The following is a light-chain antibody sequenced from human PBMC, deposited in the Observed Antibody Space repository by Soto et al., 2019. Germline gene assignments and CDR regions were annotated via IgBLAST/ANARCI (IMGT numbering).Light chain of an antibody. CDR2: EVT. CDR1: NFDVGGYNY. J-gene: IGLJ3*02. Sequence: ALTQPASVSGSPGQSIAISCTGTNFDVGGYNYVSWYQQHPGKAPKLIIYEVTNRPSGVSLRFSGSKSDNTASLTISGLRAEDEADYYCSSFTASSTLVFGGGTKLTVL. CDR3: SSFTASSTLV. V-gene: IGLV2-14*01.